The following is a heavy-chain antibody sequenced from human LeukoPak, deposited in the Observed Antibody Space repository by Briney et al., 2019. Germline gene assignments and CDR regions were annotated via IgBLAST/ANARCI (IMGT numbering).Heavy chain of an antibody. Sequence: PSETLSLTCTVSGGSISSYYWSWIRQPPGKGLEWIGYIYYSGSTNYNPSLKSRVTISIDTSKNQFSLKLSSVTAADTAVYYCAREAKESSGYYRFDPWGQGTQVTVFS. CDR2: IYYSGST. D-gene: IGHD3-22*01. V-gene: IGHV4-59*01. J-gene: IGHJ5*02. CDR3: AREAKESSGYYRFDP. CDR1: GGSISSYY.